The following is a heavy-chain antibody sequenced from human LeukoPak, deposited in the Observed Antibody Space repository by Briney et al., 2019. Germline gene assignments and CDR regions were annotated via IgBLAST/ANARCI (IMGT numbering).Heavy chain of an antibody. J-gene: IGHJ5*02. V-gene: IGHV3-21*01. D-gene: IGHD3-3*01. CDR2: ISSSSSYI. CDR3: ARGGEYVLRFLEWSPYNWFDP. Sequence: PGGSLRLSCAASGFTFSSYSMNWARQAPGKGLEWVSSISSSSSYIYYADSVKGRFTISRDNAKNSLYLQMNSLRAEDTAVYYCARGGEYVLRFLEWSPYNWFDPWGQGTLVTVSS. CDR1: GFTFSSYS.